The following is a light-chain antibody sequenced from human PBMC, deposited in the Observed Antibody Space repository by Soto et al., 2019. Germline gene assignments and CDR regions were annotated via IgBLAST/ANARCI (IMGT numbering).Light chain of an antibody. CDR3: QSYDSSLSAWV. V-gene: IGLV1-40*01. J-gene: IGLJ3*02. CDR2: GNS. Sequence: QSVLTQPPSMSGAPGQRVTVSCTGSSSNIGAGYDVHWYQQLPGTAPKLLISGNSNRPSGVPDRFSGSKSDTSASLAISGLQAEDEADYYCQSYDSSLSAWVFGGGTQLTVL. CDR1: SSNIGAGYD.